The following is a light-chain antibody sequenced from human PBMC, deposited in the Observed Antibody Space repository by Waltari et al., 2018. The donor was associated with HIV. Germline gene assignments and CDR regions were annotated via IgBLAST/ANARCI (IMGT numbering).Light chain of an antibody. V-gene: IGLV1-40*01. CDR2: ATT. CDR1: SSTIAAVYT. Sequence: QSVLPQPPSVPGAPGQRIPISCTGASSTIAAVYTVNWYQQLPGAAPKLLIYATTNRPSGVPDRFSGSKSGTSASLAITGLQAGDEADYYCQSYDNSLGGLVFGGGTKLTLL. CDR3: QSYDNSLGGLV. J-gene: IGLJ3*02.